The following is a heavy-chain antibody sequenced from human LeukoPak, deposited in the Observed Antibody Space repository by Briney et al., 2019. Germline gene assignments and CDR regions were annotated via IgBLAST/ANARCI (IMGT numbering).Heavy chain of an antibody. CDR1: GFTFSSHA. CDR2: ISAGGGST. CDR3: SKGHSSSWSDWFDP. D-gene: IGHD6-13*01. J-gene: IGHJ5*02. V-gene: IGHV3-23*01. Sequence: GGSLRLSCVASGFTFSSHAMSWVRQAPGKGLEWVSTISAGGGSTYYADSVKGRFSISRDNSKTTLYLQMNSLRAEDTAVYYCSKGHSSSWSDWFDPWGQGTLVTVSS.